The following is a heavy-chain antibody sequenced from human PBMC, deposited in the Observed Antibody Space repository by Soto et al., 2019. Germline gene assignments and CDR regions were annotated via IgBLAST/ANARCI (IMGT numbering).Heavy chain of an antibody. J-gene: IGHJ6*03. D-gene: IGHD6-6*01. Sequence: GGSLRLSCAACGFTLSGYAMDGVRQAPGKGLEYVSGISSNGVGTYYANSVQGRFTISRDNSKNTVYLQMGSLRPEDMAVYYCARRARPDFYYMDVWGKGTTVTVSS. CDR2: ISSNGVGT. CDR3: ARRARPDFYYMDV. V-gene: IGHV3-64*01. CDR1: GFTLSGYA.